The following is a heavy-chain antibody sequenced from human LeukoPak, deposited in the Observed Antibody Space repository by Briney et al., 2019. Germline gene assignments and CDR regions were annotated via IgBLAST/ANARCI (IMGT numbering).Heavy chain of an antibody. CDR1: GFTFSSYA. CDR2: INSDGSST. D-gene: IGHD5-24*01. CDR3: ARGLVEKATILPYYFDY. Sequence: GGSLRLSCAASGFTFSSYAMHWVRQAPGKGLVWVSRINSDGSSTNYADSVKGRFTISRDNAKNTLYLQINGLRAEDTAVYYCARGLVEKATILPYYFDYWGQGTLVTVSS. V-gene: IGHV3-74*01. J-gene: IGHJ4*02.